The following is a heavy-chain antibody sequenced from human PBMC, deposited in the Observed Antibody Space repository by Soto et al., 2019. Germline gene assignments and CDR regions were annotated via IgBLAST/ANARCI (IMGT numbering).Heavy chain of an antibody. CDR1: GYTFTRYG. Sequence: SVKFYCKASGYTFTRYGISWVRQAPGEGLEWMGWISPYSGTANYAQKFQGRVTFTADESTTTAYMEVSSLRSEDTAVYYCARNGTLTGYPYGMDVWGQGTTVTVSS. CDR2: ISPYSGTA. J-gene: IGHJ6*02. CDR3: ARNGTLTGYPYGMDV. V-gene: IGHV1-69*13. D-gene: IGHD1-1*01.